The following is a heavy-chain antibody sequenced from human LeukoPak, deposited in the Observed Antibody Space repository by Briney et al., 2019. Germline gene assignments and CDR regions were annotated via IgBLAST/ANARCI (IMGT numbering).Heavy chain of an antibody. CDR2: ISWNSGSI. J-gene: IGHJ4*02. D-gene: IGHD2-2*02. Sequence: PGGSLRLSCAASGFTFDDYAVHWVRQAPGKGLEWVSGISWNSGSIGYADSVKGRFTISRDNAKNSLYLQMNSLRAEDTALYYCAKDMGYCSSTSCYTGQGYWGQGTLVTVSS. V-gene: IGHV3-9*01. CDR1: GFTFDDYA. CDR3: AKDMGYCSSTSCYTGQGY.